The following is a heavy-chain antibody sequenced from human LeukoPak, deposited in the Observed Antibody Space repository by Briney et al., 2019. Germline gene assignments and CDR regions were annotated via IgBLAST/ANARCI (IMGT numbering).Heavy chain of an antibody. V-gene: IGHV3-74*01. CDR2: INTDESRS. D-gene: IGHD5-24*01. CDR3: ARDPLRGDGYAFGK. J-gene: IGHJ4*02. CDR1: GFTFSNYW. Sequence: GGSLRLSCVASGFTFSNYWMHWVRQAPGKGLVWVSRINTDESRSTYADSVKGRFTISRNNAKNTLYLQMSNLRAEDTAVYYCARDPLRGDGYAFGKWGQGTQVTGSS.